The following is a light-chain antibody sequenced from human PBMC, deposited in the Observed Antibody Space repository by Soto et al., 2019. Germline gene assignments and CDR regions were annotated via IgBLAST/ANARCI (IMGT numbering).Light chain of an antibody. CDR1: SSEVCGYNY. CDR3: SSYTTTTPLV. CDR2: DVS. V-gene: IGLV2-14*01. Sequence: SVLTQPASVSGSPWQAITISFTGTSSEVCGYNYVSWYQQHPGKAPKLMVYDVSIRPSGVSNRFSGSKSGDTASLTISGLQAEDEADYYCSSYTTTTPLVFGTGTKVTVL. J-gene: IGLJ1*01.